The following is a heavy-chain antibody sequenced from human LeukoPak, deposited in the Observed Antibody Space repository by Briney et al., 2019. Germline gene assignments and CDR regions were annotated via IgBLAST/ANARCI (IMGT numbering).Heavy chain of an antibody. CDR1: GFTFSSYS. CDR3: ARDYLGGAISLDP. J-gene: IGHJ5*02. Sequence: GGSLRLSCAASGFTFSSYSMNWVRQAPGKGLEWVSYISSSSSTIYYADSVKGRFTISRDNAKNSLYLQMNSLRAEDTAVYYCARDYLGGAISLDPWGQGTLVTVSS. CDR2: ISSSSSTI. D-gene: IGHD3-16*01. V-gene: IGHV3-48*01.